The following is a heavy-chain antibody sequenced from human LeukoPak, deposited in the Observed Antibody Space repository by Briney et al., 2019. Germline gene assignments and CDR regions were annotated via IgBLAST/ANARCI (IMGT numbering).Heavy chain of an antibody. D-gene: IGHD6-25*01. J-gene: IGHJ4*02. V-gene: IGHV4-39*02. Sequence: SETLSLTCTVSGDSISRSTYYWAWIRQPPGKGLEWIGSVYYGRSPYFNPSLESRAIISVDTSKNHFSLKMSSVTAADTAVYYCARSSGTGTFSYWGQGTLVTVSS. CDR3: ARSSGTGTFSY. CDR1: GDSISRSTYY. CDR2: VYYGRSP.